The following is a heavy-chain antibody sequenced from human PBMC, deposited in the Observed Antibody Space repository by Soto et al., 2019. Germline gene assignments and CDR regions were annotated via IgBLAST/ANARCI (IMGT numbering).Heavy chain of an antibody. CDR3: ARPDEGSYSSNHHYYYALDV. CDR1: GGIFRRYA. D-gene: IGHD3-16*01. CDR2: IVPNFGTT. V-gene: IGHV1-69*01. Sequence: QVQLLQSGAEVKKPGSSVKVSCTVSGGIFRRYAISWVRQAPGQGLEWLGGIVPNFGTTNYAQKFQGRVTITADESTSTAYMDLSSLRSDDTAVYYCARPDEGSYSSNHHYYYALDVWGQGTTVTVSS. J-gene: IGHJ6*02.